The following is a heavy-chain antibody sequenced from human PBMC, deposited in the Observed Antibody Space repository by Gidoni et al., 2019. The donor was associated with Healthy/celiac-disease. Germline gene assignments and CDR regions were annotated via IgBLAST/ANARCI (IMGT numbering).Heavy chain of an antibody. CDR3: ARGYCSGGSCYVNWFDP. V-gene: IGHV1-8*01. D-gene: IGHD2-15*01. J-gene: IGHJ5*02. CDR1: GYTFTSYD. Sequence: QVQLVQSGAEVKKPGASVQVSCKASGYTFTSYDINWVRPATGQGLEWMGWMNPNSGNTGDAQKFQGRVTMTRNTSISTAYMELSSLRSEDTAVYYCARGYCSGGSCYVNWFDPWGQGTLVTVSS. CDR2: MNPNSGNT.